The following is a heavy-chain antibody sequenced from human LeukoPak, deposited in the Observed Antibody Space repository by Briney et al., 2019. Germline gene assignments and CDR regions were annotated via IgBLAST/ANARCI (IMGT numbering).Heavy chain of an antibody. CDR1: VGSFSGYY. CDR3: AGVIESERTGHYLSS. J-gene: IGHJ5*02. D-gene: IGHD3-3*01. CDR2: INDSGST. V-gene: IGHV4-34*01. Sequence: PAETLSLTYAHYVGSFSGYYWIRVRQPPGKGLEWIGEINDSGSTNCNPSLKSRVAISVDTSKNQFPLKLSSMNAADTAVYYCAGVIESERTGHYLSSWGQGTLVTVSS.